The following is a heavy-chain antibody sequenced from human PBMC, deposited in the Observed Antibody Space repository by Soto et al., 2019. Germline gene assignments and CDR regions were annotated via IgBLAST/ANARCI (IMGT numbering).Heavy chain of an antibody. CDR1: GYTLTELS. V-gene: IGHV1-24*01. CDR3: ATAPYSSSSLDFGC. Sequence: ASVKVSCKVSGYTLTELSMHWVRKAPGKGLEWMGGFDPEDGETIYAQKFQGRVTMTEDTSTDTAYMELSSLRSEDTAVYYCATAPYSSSSLDFGCWGQGTRVTVSS. CDR2: FDPEDGET. D-gene: IGHD6-6*01. J-gene: IGHJ4*02.